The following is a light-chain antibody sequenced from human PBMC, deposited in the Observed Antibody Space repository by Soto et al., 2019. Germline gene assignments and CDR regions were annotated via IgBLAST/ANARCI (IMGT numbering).Light chain of an antibody. CDR1: QGVAKD. CDR3: LQHNSYPLS. Sequence: DIQMTQSPSSLSASVGDRVTFTCRASQGVAKDLAWYQQKPGKAPKRLIYAASTLQNGVPSRFRGSRVGTEFTLTFSSLQTQDLATYDCLQHNSYPLSFGGGTKVEIK. J-gene: IGKJ4*01. V-gene: IGKV1-17*01. CDR2: AAS.